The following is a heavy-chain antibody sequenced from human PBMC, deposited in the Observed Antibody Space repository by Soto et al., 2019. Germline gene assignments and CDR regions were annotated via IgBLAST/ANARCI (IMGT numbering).Heavy chain of an antibody. CDR1: GATFSSYA. D-gene: IGHD3-3*01. CDR2: IIPIFGTA. V-gene: IGHV1-69*13. CDR3: ARPFWSGYYDDAFDI. Sequence: GASVKVSCKASGATFSSYAISCVRQAPGQGLEWMGGIIPIFGTANYAQKFQGRVTITADESTSTAYMELSSLRSEDTAVYYCARPFWSGYYDDAFDIWGQGTMVTVSS. J-gene: IGHJ3*02.